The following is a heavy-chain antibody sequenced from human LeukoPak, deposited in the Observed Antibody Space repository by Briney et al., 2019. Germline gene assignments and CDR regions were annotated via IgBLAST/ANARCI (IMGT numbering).Heavy chain of an antibody. CDR1: GFTFSSYW. J-gene: IGHJ3*02. CDR2: ISVSGNT. V-gene: IGHV3-53*05. D-gene: IGHD6-13*01. Sequence: GGSLRLSCAASGFTFSSYWMHWVRQAPGKVLEWVSAISVSGNTYHADSVKGRFTISRDSSKNTLYLQMNSLRAEAMALYYCAKDRSSSGFLGTFDIWGQGTMVTVSS. CDR3: AKDRSSSGFLGTFDI.